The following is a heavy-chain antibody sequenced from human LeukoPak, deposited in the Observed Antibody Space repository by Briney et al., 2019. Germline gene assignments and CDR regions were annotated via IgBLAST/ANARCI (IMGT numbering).Heavy chain of an antibody. V-gene: IGHV4-4*07. CDR1: VGSISSYY. D-gene: IGHD3-10*01. J-gene: IGHJ6*03. Sequence: ASETLSLTCTVSVGSISSYYWSWIRQPAGKGLEWIGRIYTSGSTNYNPSLKSRVTMSVDTSKSQFSLKLSSVTAANTAVYYCARDQWFGESYYMDVWGKGTTVTISS. CDR3: ARDQWFGESYYMDV. CDR2: IYTSGST.